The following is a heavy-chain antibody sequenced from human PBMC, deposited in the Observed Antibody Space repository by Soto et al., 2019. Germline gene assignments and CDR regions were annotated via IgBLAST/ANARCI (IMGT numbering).Heavy chain of an antibody. V-gene: IGHV1-3*01. Sequence: QVQLVQSGAEVKKPGASVKVSCKASGYTFTSYAMHWVRQAPGQRLEWMGWINAGNGNTKYSQKFQGRVTITRDTSASTAYMELSSLRSEDTAVYYGARAGLEGDLFDYWGQGTLVTVSS. CDR1: GYTFTSYA. D-gene: IGHD3-16*01. J-gene: IGHJ4*02. CDR2: INAGNGNT. CDR3: ARAGLEGDLFDY.